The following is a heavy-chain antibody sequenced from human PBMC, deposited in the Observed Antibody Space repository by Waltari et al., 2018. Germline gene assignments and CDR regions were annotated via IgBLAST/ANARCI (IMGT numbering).Heavy chain of an antibody. CDR1: GLTFSNCN. J-gene: IGHJ4*02. D-gene: IGHD5-12*01. CDR3: VKYSGFDYFFDY. V-gene: IGHV3-30*18. Sequence: QMQLVESGGGVVQPGRSLRLSCAASGLTFSNCNMHWVRQAPGQGLGWVAGISNDGNSKDYADSVKSRFTVSRENSKNTLYLQINSLRDDDTAVYYCVKYSGFDYFFDYWGLGTLVTVSS. CDR2: ISNDGNSK.